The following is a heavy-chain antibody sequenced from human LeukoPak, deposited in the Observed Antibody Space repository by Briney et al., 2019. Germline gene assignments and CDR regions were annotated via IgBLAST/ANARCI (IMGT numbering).Heavy chain of an antibody. CDR1: GFTFSSYA. D-gene: IGHD6-19*01. CDR3: ARDRLSSGWAYFDY. CDR2: ISYDGSNK. J-gene: IGHJ4*02. V-gene: IGHV3-30*04. Sequence: PGRSLRLSCAASGFTFSSYAMHWVRQAPGEGLEGVAVISYDGSNKYYADSVKGRFTISRDNSNNTLYLQMNSLRAEDTAVYYCARDRLSSGWAYFDYWGQGTLVTVSS.